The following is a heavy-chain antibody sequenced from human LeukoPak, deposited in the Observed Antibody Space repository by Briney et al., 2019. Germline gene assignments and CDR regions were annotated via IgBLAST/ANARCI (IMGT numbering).Heavy chain of an antibody. J-gene: IGHJ4*02. CDR3: ARGRAEFFDY. D-gene: IGHD2/OR15-2a*01. V-gene: IGHV1-8*03. CDR1: GYTFTSYD. CDR2: MNPNSGNI. Sequence: ASVKVSCKASGYTFTSYDINWVRQATGQGLEWMGWMNPNSGNIGYAQKFQGRVTITRNTSISTAYMELSSLRSEDTAVYYCARGRAEFFDYWGQGTLVTVSS.